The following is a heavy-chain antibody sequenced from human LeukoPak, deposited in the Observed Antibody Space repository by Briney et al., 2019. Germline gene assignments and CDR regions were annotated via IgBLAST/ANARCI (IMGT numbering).Heavy chain of an antibody. CDR3: VRAVTYYYDSSGFNWFDP. V-gene: IGHV3-52*01. J-gene: IGHJ5*02. Sequence: GGSLRLSCAASGFTFSSSWMHWVCQAPEKGLEWVADIKCDGSEKYYVDSVKGRLTISRDNAKNSLYLQVNSQRAEDMTVYYCVRAVTYYYDSSGFNWFDPWGQGTLVTVSS. D-gene: IGHD3-22*01. CDR1: GFTFSSSW. CDR2: IKCDGSEK.